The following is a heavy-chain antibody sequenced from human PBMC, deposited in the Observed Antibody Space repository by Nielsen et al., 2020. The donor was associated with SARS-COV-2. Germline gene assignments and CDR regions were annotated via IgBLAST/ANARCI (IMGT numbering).Heavy chain of an antibody. J-gene: IGHJ4*02. D-gene: IGHD6-19*01. CDR3: ARDGVSGNYFDY. CDR2: INHSGST. Sequence: SETLSLTCAVYGGSFSGYYWSWIRQPPGKGLEWIGEINHSGSTNYNPSLKSRVTISVDTSKNQFSLRLSSVTAADTAVYYCARDGVSGNYFDYWGPGTRVTVSS. V-gene: IGHV4-34*01. CDR1: GGSFSGYY.